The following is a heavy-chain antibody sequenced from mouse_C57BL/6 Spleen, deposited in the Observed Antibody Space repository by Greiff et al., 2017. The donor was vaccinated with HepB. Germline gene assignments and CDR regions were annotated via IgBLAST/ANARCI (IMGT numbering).Heavy chain of an antibody. V-gene: IGHV1-50*01. Sequence: QVQLQQPGAELVKPGASVKLSCRASGYTFTSYWMQGVKQGPGQGLEWIGEIDPSDSYTNYNQKFKGKATLTVETSSSTAYMQLSSLTSEDSAVYYCARPYYGSRFAYWGQGTLVTVSA. CDR3: ARPYYGSRFAY. CDR2: IDPSDSYT. D-gene: IGHD1-1*01. CDR1: GYTFTSYW. J-gene: IGHJ3*01.